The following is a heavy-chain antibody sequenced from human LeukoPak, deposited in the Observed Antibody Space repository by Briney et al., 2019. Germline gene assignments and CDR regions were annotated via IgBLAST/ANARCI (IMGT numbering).Heavy chain of an antibody. CDR3: ARDIAVVPAAFYYYYGMDV. J-gene: IGHJ6*02. CDR1: GYTFTGYY. D-gene: IGHD2-2*01. V-gene: IGHV1-2*02. Sequence: ASVKVSCKASGYTFTGYYMHWVRQAPGQGLEWMGWINPNSGGTNYAQKFQGRVTMTRDTSISTAYMELSRLRSDDTAVYYCARDIAVVPAAFYYYYGMDVWGQGTTVTVSS. CDR2: INPNSGGT.